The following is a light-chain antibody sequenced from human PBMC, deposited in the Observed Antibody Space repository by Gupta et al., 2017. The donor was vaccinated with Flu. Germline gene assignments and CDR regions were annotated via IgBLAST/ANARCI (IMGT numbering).Light chain of an antibody. CDR3: QSYDSSNSLV. CDR2: VDN. Sequence: VAITSTRSSGSIVSSYGHGYQHRQGTSQTTGILVDNQRTSAAPERFSFYIARSYNSASLTVSGLKTEEEADYYCQSYDSSNSLVFGGGTKLTVL. CDR1: SGSIVSSY. V-gene: IGLV6-57*01. J-gene: IGLJ3*02.